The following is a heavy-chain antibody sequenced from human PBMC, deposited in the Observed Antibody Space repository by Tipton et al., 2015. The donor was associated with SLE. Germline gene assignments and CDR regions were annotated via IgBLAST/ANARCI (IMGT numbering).Heavy chain of an antibody. Sequence: QLVQSGVEVKKPGASVRVSCKASGYTFDNYAISWVRQAPGQGLEWMGWISTYNGDTVYARKLQGRVTLTTDTSTRTAYMELRRLRSDDTAVYYCARGAYGGNSALDYWGQGTLVTVTS. V-gene: IGHV1-18*01. J-gene: IGHJ4*02. CDR3: ARGAYGGNSALDY. CDR1: GYTFDNYA. CDR2: ISTYNGDT. D-gene: IGHD4-23*01.